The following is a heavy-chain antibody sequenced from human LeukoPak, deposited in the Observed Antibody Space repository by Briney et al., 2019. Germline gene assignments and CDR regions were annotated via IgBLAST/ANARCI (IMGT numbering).Heavy chain of an antibody. D-gene: IGHD6-6*01. CDR3: AREYSSSSDDDY. CDR1: GYTFTGYY. J-gene: IGHJ4*02. Sequence: ASVEVSCKASGYTFTGYYMHWVRQAPGQGLEWMGWINPNSGGTNYAQKFQGRVTMTRDTSISTAYMELSRLRSDDTAVYYCAREYSSSSDDDYWGQGTLVTVSS. V-gene: IGHV1-2*02. CDR2: INPNSGGT.